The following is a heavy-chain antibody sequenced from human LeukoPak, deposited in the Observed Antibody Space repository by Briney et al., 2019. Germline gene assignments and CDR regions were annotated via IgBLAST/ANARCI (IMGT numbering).Heavy chain of an antibody. J-gene: IGHJ6*03. CDR3: ATGRGYSYGYVDYYYMDV. CDR2: FDPEDGET. V-gene: IGHV1-24*01. CDR1: GYTLTELS. D-gene: IGHD5-18*01. Sequence: GASVKVSCTVSGYTLTELSMHWVRQAPGKGLEWMGGFDPEDGETIYAQKFQGRVTMTEDTSTDTAYMELSSLRSEDTAVYYCATGRGYSYGYVDYYYMDVWGKGTTVTVSS.